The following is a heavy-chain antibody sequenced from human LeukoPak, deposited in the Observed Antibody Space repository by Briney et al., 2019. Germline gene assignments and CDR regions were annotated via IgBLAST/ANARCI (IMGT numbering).Heavy chain of an antibody. CDR1: GYTFTSYY. CDR3: ARDATRDGSENWFDP. CDR2: INPSGGST. Sequence: ASVKVSCKASGYTFTSYYMHWVRQAPGQGLEWMGIINPSGGSTSYAQKFQGRVTMTRDTSTSTVYMELSSLRSEDTAVYYCARDATRDGSENWFDPWGQGTPVTVSS. V-gene: IGHV1-46*01. J-gene: IGHJ5*02. D-gene: IGHD5-24*01.